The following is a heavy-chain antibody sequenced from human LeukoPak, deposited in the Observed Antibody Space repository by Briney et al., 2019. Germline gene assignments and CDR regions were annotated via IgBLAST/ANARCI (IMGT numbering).Heavy chain of an antibody. V-gene: IGHV3-23*01. CDR3: AKDFDIVVVPAHNWFDP. J-gene: IGHJ5*02. CDR2: ISGSGGST. D-gene: IGHD2-2*01. Sequence: GGSLRLPCADSAFTFSSYAMSWVRQAPGKGLEWVSAISGSGGSTYYADSVKGRFTISRDNSKNTLYLQMNSLRAEDTAVYYCAKDFDIVVVPAHNWFDPWGQGTLVTVSS. CDR1: AFTFSSYA.